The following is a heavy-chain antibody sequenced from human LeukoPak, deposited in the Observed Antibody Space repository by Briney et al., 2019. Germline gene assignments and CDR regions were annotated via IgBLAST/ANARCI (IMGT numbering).Heavy chain of an antibody. CDR3: ARSGYGDYDY. V-gene: IGHV3-11*01. CDR1: GFTFRDYQ. CDR2: IHSNPKTI. J-gene: IGHJ4*02. D-gene: IGHD4-17*01. Sequence: PGGSLRLSCEASGFTFRDYQMSWIRQAPGKGLEWISYIHSNPKTIYYADSAKGRFTISRDNAKNPLYLQMNSLRVDDTAVYYCARSGYGDYDYWGQGTRVTVSS.